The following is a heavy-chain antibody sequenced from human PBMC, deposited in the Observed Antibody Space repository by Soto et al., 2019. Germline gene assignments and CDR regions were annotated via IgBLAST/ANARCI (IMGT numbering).Heavy chain of an antibody. D-gene: IGHD1-26*01. CDR3: ARDGGGSYILGY. V-gene: IGHV3-74*01. CDR2: INSDGSST. Sequence: EVQLVESGGGLVQPGGSLRLSCAASGFTFSSYWMHWVRQAPGKGLVWVSRINSDGSSTSYADSVKGRFTISRDNAKNMLYLQMNSRRAEDTAVYYCARDGGGSYILGYWGQGTLVTVSS. J-gene: IGHJ4*02. CDR1: GFTFSSYW.